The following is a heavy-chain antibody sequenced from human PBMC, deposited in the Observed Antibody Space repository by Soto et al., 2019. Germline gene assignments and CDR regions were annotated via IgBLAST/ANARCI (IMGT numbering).Heavy chain of an antibody. Sequence: EVQLVESGGGLVQPGGSLRLSCAASGFTFSSYRMSWVRQAPGKGLEWVANIKQDGSEKYYVDSVKGRFTISRDNAKNSLYLQMNSLRAEDTAVYYCAREPSACGVWMCYYYGMDVWGQGTTVTVSS. CDR3: AREPSACGVWMCYYYGMDV. V-gene: IGHV3-7*01. J-gene: IGHJ6*02. CDR2: IKQDGSEK. CDR1: GFTFSSYR. D-gene: IGHD3-16*01.